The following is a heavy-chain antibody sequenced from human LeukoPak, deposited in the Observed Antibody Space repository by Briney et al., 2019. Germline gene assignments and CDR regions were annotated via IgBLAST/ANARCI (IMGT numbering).Heavy chain of an antibody. J-gene: IGHJ6*04. CDR2: INAGNGNT. V-gene: IGHV1-3*01. CDR1: GYTFTSYA. Sequence: ASVTVSCKASGYTFTSYAMHWVRQAPGQRLEWMGWINAGNGNTKYSQKFQGRVTITRDTSASTAYMELSSLRSEDTAVYYCARDDYVWGSYHYYGMDVWGKGTTVTVSS. CDR3: ARDDYVWGSYHYYGMDV. D-gene: IGHD3-16*02.